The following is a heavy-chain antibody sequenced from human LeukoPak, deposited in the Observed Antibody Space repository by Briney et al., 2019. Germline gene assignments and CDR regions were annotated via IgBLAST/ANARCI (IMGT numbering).Heavy chain of an antibody. D-gene: IGHD2-15*01. J-gene: IGHJ1*01. CDR2: IYRGDGT. Sequence: GGSLRLSCAASGFTVSSNYMSWVRQAPGKGLEWVSVIYRGDGTYYADSVRGRFTIFRDNAKNTLYLQMNSLRVEDTAVYYCASWVVEDDLRYFQHWGQGTLVTVSS. CDR1: GFTVSSNY. CDR3: ASWVVEDDLRYFQH. V-gene: IGHV3-53*01.